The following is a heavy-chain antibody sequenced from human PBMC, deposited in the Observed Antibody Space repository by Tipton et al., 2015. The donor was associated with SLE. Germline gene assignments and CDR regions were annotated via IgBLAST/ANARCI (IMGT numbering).Heavy chain of an antibody. CDR2: INHSGST. CDR1: GGSFSGYF. Sequence: TLSLTCAVYGGSFSGYFWTWIRQPPGKGLEWIGEINHSGSTNYNPSLKRRVTVSVDPSKNQFSLRLSAVTAAGTAAYYCARSPGDHGEDVWYFDLWGRGTLVTVSS. CDR3: ARSPGDHGEDVWYFDL. D-gene: IGHD4-17*01. J-gene: IGHJ2*01. V-gene: IGHV4-34*01.